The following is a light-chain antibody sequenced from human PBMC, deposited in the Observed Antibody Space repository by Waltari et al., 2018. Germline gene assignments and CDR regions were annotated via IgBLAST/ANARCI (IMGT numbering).Light chain of an antibody. V-gene: IGKV3-20*01. J-gene: IGKJ4*01. CDR2: GVS. CDR1: QSVSSIS. Sequence: ELAFTQSPGTLSLSPGDRATHSCRASQSVSSISLSWYQQKAGQPPRLLIYGVSSRATGIPDRFSGSGSGTDFTLTISRLEPEDFAVYYCQQYDSIVLTFGGGTKVEI. CDR3: QQYDSIVLT.